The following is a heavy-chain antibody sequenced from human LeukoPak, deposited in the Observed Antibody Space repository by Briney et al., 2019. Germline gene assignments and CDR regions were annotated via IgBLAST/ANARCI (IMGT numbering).Heavy chain of an antibody. CDR3: ARNYGDYVYTLGY. CDR2: VYYSGST. CDR1: GGSVSSSSYY. D-gene: IGHD4-17*01. Sequence: SETLSLTCTVSGGSVSSSSYYWGWIRQPPGQGPEWVGSVYYSGSTYTNPSLKRQVTISVDKSKNQFSLKVNSVTAADTAVYYCARNYGDYVYTLGYWGQGTLVAVSS. V-gene: IGHV4-39*01. J-gene: IGHJ4*02.